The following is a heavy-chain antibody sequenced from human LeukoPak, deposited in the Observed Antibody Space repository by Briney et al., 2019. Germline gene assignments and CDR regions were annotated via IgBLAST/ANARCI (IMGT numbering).Heavy chain of an antibody. CDR1: GFTFSSYS. Sequence: GGSLRLSCAASGFTFSSYSMNWVRQAPGKGLEWVSSISSSSSYIYYADSVKGRFTISRDNAKSSLYLQMNSLRAEDTAVYYCASYGAADAFDIWGQGTMVTVSS. J-gene: IGHJ3*02. V-gene: IGHV3-21*01. CDR2: ISSSSSYI. CDR3: ASYGAADAFDI. D-gene: IGHD4-17*01.